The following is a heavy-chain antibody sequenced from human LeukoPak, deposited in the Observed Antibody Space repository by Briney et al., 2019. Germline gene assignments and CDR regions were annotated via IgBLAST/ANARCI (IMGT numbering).Heavy chain of an antibody. CDR2: IYPGDSDT. CDR1: GYSFNSYW. CDR3: ARLPGIVATIERYFDY. V-gene: IGHV5-51*01. J-gene: IGHJ4*02. D-gene: IGHD5-12*01. Sequence: GESLKISCKGSGYSFNSYWIGWVRQMPGKGLEWMGIIYPGDSDTRYSPSFQGQVTISADKSISTAYLQWSSLKASDAAMYYCARLPGIVATIERYFDYWGQGTLVTVSS.